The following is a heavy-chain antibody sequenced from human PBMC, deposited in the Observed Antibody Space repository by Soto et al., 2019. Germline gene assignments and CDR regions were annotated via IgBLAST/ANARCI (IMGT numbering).Heavy chain of an antibody. D-gene: IGHD6-13*01. J-gene: IGHJ5*02. CDR3: AKDRESGSSWYLDWFDP. V-gene: IGHV3-23*01. CDR2: ISGSGGST. CDR1: GFTFSSYA. Sequence: GGSLRLSCAASGFTFSSYAMSWVRQAPGKGLEWVSAISGSGGSTYYADSVKGRFTISRDNSKNTLYLQMNSLRAEDTAVYYCAKDRESGSSWYLDWFDPWGQGTLVTVSS.